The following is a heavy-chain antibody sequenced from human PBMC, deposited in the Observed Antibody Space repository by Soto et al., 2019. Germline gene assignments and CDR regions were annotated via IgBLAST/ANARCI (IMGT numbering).Heavy chain of an antibody. CDR3: ARGGSSSDNGMDV. Sequence: EVQLVESGGGLVQPGGSLRLSCAASGFTFSTYSMNWVRQAPGKGLEWVSYISSRSYTIYYVDSVKGRFTISRDNAKNSLYLQMNSRGDEDTAGYYWARGGSSSDNGMDVWGQGTTVTVSS. CDR1: GFTFSTYS. J-gene: IGHJ6*02. V-gene: IGHV3-48*02. CDR2: ISSRSYTI. D-gene: IGHD6-6*01.